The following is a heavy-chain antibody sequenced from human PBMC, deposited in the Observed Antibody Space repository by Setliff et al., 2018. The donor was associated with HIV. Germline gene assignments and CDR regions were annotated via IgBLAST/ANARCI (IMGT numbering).Heavy chain of an antibody. CDR2: FDPEDGET. CDR1: GYTLTELS. Sequence: ASVKVSCKISGYTLTELSIHWVRQAPGKGLEWMANFDPEDGETFYAQKFQGRLTMTEDTSTDTAYMELSSLRSEDTAVYFCARVPAGTAYDKWGQGTLVTVSS. V-gene: IGHV1-24*01. CDR3: ARVPAGTAYDK. J-gene: IGHJ4*02. D-gene: IGHD1-7*01.